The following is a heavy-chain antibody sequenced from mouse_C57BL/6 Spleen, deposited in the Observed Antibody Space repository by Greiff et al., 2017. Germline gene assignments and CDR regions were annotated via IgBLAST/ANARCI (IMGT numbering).Heavy chain of an antibody. CDR1: GYTFTSYW. Sequence: VKLMESGAELVRPGSSVKLSCKASGYTFTSYWMHWVKQRPIQGLEWIGNIDPSDSETHYNQKFKDKATLTVDKSSSTAYMQLSSLTSEDSAVYYCARQGGSSPPYWYFDVWGTGTTVTVSS. CDR3: ARQGGSSPPYWYFDV. V-gene: IGHV1-52*01. CDR2: IDPSDSET. D-gene: IGHD1-1*01. J-gene: IGHJ1*03.